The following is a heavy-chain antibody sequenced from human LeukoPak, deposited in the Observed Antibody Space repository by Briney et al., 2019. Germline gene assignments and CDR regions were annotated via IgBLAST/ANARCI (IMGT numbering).Heavy chain of an antibody. CDR2: IYTSGST. CDR1: GGSISSGSYY. CDR3: ARDRKVNWFDP. J-gene: IGHJ5*02. Sequence: SQTLSLTCTVSGGSISSGSYYWSWIRRPAGKGLEWIWRIYTSGSTNYNPSLKSRVTISVDTSKNQFSLKLSSVTAAGTAVYYCARDRKVNWFDPSGQGTLVTVSS. V-gene: IGHV4-61*02.